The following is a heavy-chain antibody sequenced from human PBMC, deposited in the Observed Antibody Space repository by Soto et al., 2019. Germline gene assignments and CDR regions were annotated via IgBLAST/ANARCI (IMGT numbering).Heavy chain of an antibody. CDR1: GYPFTSQY. Sequence: GVSVKVSCKASGYPFTSQYIHWVRHAPGQGFQWMGIINPRDGKTTYAQNFQGTITMTRDTSTSTLYLELTSLTSDDTAVYYCGRVGQVLAETFDSWGQGTLVTVSS. J-gene: IGHJ4*02. CDR3: GRVGQVLAETFDS. D-gene: IGHD3-3*01. CDR2: INPRDGKT. V-gene: IGHV1-46*01.